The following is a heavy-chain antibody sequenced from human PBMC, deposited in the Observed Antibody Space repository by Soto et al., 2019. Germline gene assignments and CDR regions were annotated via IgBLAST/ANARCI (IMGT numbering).Heavy chain of an antibody. Sequence: ASVKVSCKASGYTFTSYAMHWVLQAPGQRLEWMGWINAGNGNTKYSQKFQGRVTITRDTSASTAYMELSSLRSEDTAVYYCARVQLLRRQYSYYGMDVWGQGTTVTVSS. V-gene: IGHV1-3*01. CDR3: ARVQLLRRQYSYYGMDV. J-gene: IGHJ6*02. CDR1: GYTFTSYA. D-gene: IGHD2-2*01. CDR2: INAGNGNT.